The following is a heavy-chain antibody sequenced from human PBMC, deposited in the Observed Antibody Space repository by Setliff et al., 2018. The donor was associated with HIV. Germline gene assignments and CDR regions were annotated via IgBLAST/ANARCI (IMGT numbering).Heavy chain of an antibody. J-gene: IGHJ3*02. CDR1: GGSFSSDSYY. CDR3: ARTLYRHAFDI. D-gene: IGHD3-16*01. Sequence: SETLSLTCSVSGGSFSSDSYYWGWIRQFPGKGLEWIGSIYYSGSTYYHPSLKSRVTISVDTSKNQFSLKLRSVTAADTAVYYCARTLYRHAFDIWGQGTMVTVSS. CDR2: IYYSGST. V-gene: IGHV4-39*01.